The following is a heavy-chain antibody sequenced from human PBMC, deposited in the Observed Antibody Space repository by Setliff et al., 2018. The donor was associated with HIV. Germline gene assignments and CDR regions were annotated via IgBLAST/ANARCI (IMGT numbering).Heavy chain of an antibody. CDR1: GFTFSSYW. J-gene: IGHJ4*02. CDR2: IKQDGSEK. CDR3: AKAIDRTGLHFDY. V-gene: IGHV3-7*03. D-gene: IGHD1-1*01. Sequence: GGSLRLSCAASGFTFSSYWMSWVRQAPGKGLEWVANIKQDGSEKYYVDSVKGRFTISRDNAKKTLYLQMNSLRAEDTAVYYCAKAIDRTGLHFDYWGQGTLVTVSS.